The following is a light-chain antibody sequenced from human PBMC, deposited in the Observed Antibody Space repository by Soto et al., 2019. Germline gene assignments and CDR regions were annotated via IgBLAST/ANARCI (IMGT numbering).Light chain of an antibody. CDR2: AAS. Sequence: DIQMTQSPSSLSASVGDRVTITCRASQSISSYLNWYQQKPGKAPKLLIYAASSLQSGVPSRFSGSGSGTHFTPTISSLQPEDFATYHCQQSYNPPLTFGGGTKV. CDR3: QQSYNPPLT. CDR1: QSISSY. J-gene: IGKJ4*01. V-gene: IGKV1-39*01.